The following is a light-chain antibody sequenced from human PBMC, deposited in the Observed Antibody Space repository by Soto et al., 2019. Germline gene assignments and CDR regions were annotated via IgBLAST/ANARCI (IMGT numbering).Light chain of an antibody. V-gene: IGLV2-11*01. J-gene: IGLJ3*02. CDR2: DVI. CDR3: CSYAATSTLV. CDR1: SSDVGIYNY. Sequence: SALTQPRSVSGSPGQSVTISCTGTSSDVGIYNYVSWYQHHPGKAPKLIIYDVIKRPSGVPDRFSGSKSGITASLTISGLQADDEDDYYCCSYAATSTLVFGGGTKLTVL.